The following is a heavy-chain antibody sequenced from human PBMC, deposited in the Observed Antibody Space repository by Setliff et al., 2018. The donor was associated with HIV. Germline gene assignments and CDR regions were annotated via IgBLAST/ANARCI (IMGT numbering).Heavy chain of an antibody. CDR1: GGSISNYY. V-gene: IGHV4-59*05. J-gene: IGHJ4*02. D-gene: IGHD6-19*01. Sequence: SETLSLTCTVSGGSISNYYWSWIRQPPGKGLEWIGSIYYSGRTYYNPSLKSRVTTSVEKSKNQFSLKLSSVTAADTAVYYCATMGRRGWFIDYWGQGTLVTVSS. CDR2: IYYSGRT. CDR3: ATMGRRGWFIDY.